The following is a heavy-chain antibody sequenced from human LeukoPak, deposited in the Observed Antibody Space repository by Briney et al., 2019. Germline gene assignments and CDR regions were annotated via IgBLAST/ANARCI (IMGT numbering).Heavy chain of an antibody. Sequence: GGSLRLSCAASGFTFSSYAMSWVRQAPGKGLEWVSAISGSGGSTYSADSVKGRFTISRDNSKNTLYLQMNSLRAEDTAVYYCARAVGAAAGYFDYWGQGTLVTVSS. CDR1: GFTFSSYA. CDR2: ISGSGGST. D-gene: IGHD6-13*01. CDR3: ARAVGAAAGYFDY. V-gene: IGHV3-23*01. J-gene: IGHJ4*02.